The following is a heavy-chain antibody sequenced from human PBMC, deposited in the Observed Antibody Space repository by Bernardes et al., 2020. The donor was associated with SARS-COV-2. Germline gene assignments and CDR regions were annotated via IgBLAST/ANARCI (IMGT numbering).Heavy chain of an antibody. Sequence: ASVKVSCKVSGYTLPEVSIHWVRQAPGQGLEWMGCFDPDDGEPVYAQQFQGRVTMTEDTSTDTTYMELSSLRSEDTAVYYCAASAWYNCPDYWGQGTLVTVYS. V-gene: IGHV1-24*01. J-gene: IGHJ4*02. CDR3: AASAWYNCPDY. D-gene: IGHD6-19*01. CDR2: FDPDDGEP. CDR1: GYTLPEVS.